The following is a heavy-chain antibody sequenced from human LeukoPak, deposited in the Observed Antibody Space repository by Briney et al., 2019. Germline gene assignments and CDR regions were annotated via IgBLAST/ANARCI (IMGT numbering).Heavy chain of an antibody. CDR1: GFTFSTYW. Sequence: GGSPRLSCAASGFTFSTYWMSWVRQAPGKGLEWVANIRQDGSEKHYVDSVKGRFSISRDNAKNSVYLQMSSLRADDTAYYYCARGSGYKWFDSWGQGTLVTVSS. CDR2: IRQDGSEK. J-gene: IGHJ5*01. D-gene: IGHD3-10*01. V-gene: IGHV3-7*01. CDR3: ARGSGYKWFDS.